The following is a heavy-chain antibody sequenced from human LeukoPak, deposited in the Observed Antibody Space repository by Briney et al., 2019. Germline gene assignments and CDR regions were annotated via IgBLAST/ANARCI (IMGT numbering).Heavy chain of an antibody. J-gene: IGHJ4*02. Sequence: SVKVSCKASGGTFSSYAISWVRQAPGQGLEWMGGIIPIFGTANYAQKFQGRATITTDESTSTAYMELSSLRSEDTAVYYCARAWATWELTLGYWGQGTLVTVSS. CDR2: IIPIFGTA. CDR1: GGTFSSYA. CDR3: ARAWATWELTLGY. V-gene: IGHV1-69*05. D-gene: IGHD1-26*01.